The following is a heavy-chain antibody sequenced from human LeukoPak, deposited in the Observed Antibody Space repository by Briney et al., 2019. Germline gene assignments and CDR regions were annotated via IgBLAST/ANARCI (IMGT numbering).Heavy chain of an antibody. Sequence: GSLRLSCAASGFTFSSYSMNWVRQAPGKGLEWIGSIYYSGSTYYNPSLKSRVTISVDTSKNQFSLKLSSVTAADTAVYYCARDPFYDYMDVWGKGTTVTISS. CDR3: ARDPFYDYMDV. CDR1: GFTFSSYS. J-gene: IGHJ6*03. CDR2: IYYSGST. V-gene: IGHV4-39*07.